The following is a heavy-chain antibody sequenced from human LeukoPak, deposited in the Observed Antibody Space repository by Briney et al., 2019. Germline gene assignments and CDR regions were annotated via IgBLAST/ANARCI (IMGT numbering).Heavy chain of an antibody. CDR3: ATLRWYAPFDY. CDR2: ISSSSSTI. J-gene: IGHJ4*02. Sequence: GGSLRLSCAASGFTFSSYSMNWVRQAPGKGLEWVSYISSSSSTIYYADSVKGRFTISRDNAKNSLYLQVNSLRAEDTAVYYCATLRWYAPFDYWGQGTLVTVSS. D-gene: IGHD4-23*01. V-gene: IGHV3-48*01. CDR1: GFTFSSYS.